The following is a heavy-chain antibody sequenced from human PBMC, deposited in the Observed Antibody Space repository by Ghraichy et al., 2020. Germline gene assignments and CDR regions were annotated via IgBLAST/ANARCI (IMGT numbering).Heavy chain of an antibody. V-gene: IGHV3-30-3*01. D-gene: IGHD3-22*01. CDR2: IAYDSSNY. CDR1: GFPFSTHA. CDR3: TKDSYASSGYFPDY. Sequence: GGSLRLSCAASGFPFSTHAMHWVRQVPGKGMEWVAVIAYDSSNYYYADSVKGRFTISRDNSKSTLYLQMNSLRAEDTALYYCTKDSYASSGYFPDYWGQGTLVTVSS. J-gene: IGHJ4*02.